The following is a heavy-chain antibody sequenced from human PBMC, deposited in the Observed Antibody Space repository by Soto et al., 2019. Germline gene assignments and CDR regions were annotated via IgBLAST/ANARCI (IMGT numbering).Heavy chain of an antibody. CDR2: IYNNGAT. CDR1: GFTVSNNY. J-gene: IGHJ4*02. Sequence: EVQLVETGGGLIQPGGSLRLSCAASGFTVSNNYMSWVRQAPGEGLEWVSIIYNNGATDYADSVRGRFTISRDNSKNSLYLQMNNLRAEDTAVYYCVSGLDYWGQGTLVTVSS. D-gene: IGHD3-10*01. CDR3: VSGLDY. V-gene: IGHV3-53*02.